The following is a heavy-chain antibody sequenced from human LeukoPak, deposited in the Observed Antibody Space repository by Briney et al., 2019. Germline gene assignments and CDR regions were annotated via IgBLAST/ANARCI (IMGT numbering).Heavy chain of an antibody. D-gene: IGHD2-2*01. CDR1: GFTCSSYS. CDR2: ISSSSSYI. J-gene: IGHJ4*02. CDR3: ARVEDIVVVPAAIDY. V-gene: IGHV3-21*01. Sequence: GGSLRLXCAASGFTCSSYSMNWVRQAPGKGLEWVSSISSSSSYIYYADSVKGRFTISRDNAKNSLYLQMNSLRAEDTAVYYCARVEDIVVVPAAIDYWGQGTLVTVSS.